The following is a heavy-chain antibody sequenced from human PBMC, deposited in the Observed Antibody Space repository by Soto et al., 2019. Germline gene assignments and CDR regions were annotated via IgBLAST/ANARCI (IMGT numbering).Heavy chain of an antibody. D-gene: IGHD2-2*01. CDR2: IYYSGST. J-gene: IGHJ6*02. CDR1: GGSISSSSYY. Sequence: PSETLSLTCTVSGGSISSSSYYWGWIRQPPGKGLEWIGSIYYSGSTYYNPSLKSRVTISVDKSKNQFSLKLSSVTAADTAVYYCASAKDIVVVPAAMSPYYYYYGMDVWGQGTTVTVSS. V-gene: IGHV4-39*07. CDR3: ASAKDIVVVPAAMSPYYYYYGMDV.